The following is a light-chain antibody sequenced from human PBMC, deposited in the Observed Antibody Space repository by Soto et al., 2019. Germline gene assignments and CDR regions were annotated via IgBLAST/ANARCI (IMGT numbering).Light chain of an antibody. CDR3: QHYGSAIFT. Sequence: EIVLTQSPGTLSLSPGERATLSCRASQSFGSSYLAWYQQKPGQAPRLLIYGASSRATGIPDRFSGSGSGTDFTLTISSLEPEDFAVYYCQHYGSAIFTFGPGTKVDVK. CDR2: GAS. V-gene: IGKV3-20*01. CDR1: QSFGSSY. J-gene: IGKJ3*01.